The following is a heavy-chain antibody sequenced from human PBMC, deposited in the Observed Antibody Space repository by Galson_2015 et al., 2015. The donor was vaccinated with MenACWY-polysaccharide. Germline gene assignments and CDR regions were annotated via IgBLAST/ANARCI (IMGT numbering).Heavy chain of an antibody. J-gene: IGHJ3*02. CDR3: ARRRGNYTEHAFDI. Sequence: QSGAEVKKPGESLQISCKGSGYSFPSYWIGWVRQMPGKGLEWMGIIYPGDSDTRYSPSFQGQVTISADKSISTACLQWSSLKASVTAMYNCARRRGNYTEHAFDIWGQGTMVTVSS. D-gene: IGHD3-3*01. CDR1: GYSFPSYW. V-gene: IGHV5-51*01. CDR2: IYPGDSDT.